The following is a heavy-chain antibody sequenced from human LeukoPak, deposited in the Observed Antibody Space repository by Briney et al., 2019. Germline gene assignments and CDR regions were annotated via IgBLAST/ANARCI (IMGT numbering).Heavy chain of an antibody. CDR3: ARERHYGGTVDY. V-gene: IGHV3-48*02. J-gene: IGHJ4*02. CDR2: IRSRSSAV. CDR1: GFTFSTYT. D-gene: IGHD4-23*01. Sequence: GGSLRLSCAASGFTFSTYTMTWVRHAPAKGLDWVSYIRSRSSAVHYANSVKGRVTTSQDKAQNSRYLQMNSLRDQDTAVYNTARERHYGGTVDYWGQGTLVTVSS.